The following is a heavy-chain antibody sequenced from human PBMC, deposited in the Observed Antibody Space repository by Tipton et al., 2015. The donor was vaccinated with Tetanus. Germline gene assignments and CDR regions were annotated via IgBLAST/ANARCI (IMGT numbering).Heavy chain of an antibody. CDR2: VHPSGST. D-gene: IGHD5-24*01. CDR3: ARGEDAYKTGNY. J-gene: IGHJ4*02. CDR1: GGSFSNYC. V-gene: IGHV4-34*01. Sequence: TLSLTCAVYGGSFSNYCWTWIRQPPGKGLEWIGEVHPSGSTSSNPSLESRVTMSIDTSKNQFSLKLTSLTAADTAVYFCARGEDAYKTGNYWGQGTLVTVSS.